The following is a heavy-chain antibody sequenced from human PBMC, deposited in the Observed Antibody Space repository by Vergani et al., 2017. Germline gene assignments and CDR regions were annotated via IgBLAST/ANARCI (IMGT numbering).Heavy chain of an antibody. CDR2: INPSGGHT. Sequence: QVQVVQSGAEVKKSGASVMVSCKTSGYTFSNYYMHWVRQAPGQGLEWMGIINPSGGHTNYAQKFQGRVTITADESTSTAYMELNSLRSEDTAVYYCARADGYNLEPNYYFDYWGQGTLVTVSS. V-gene: IGHV1-46*01. CDR3: ARADGYNLEPNYYFDY. D-gene: IGHD5-24*01. J-gene: IGHJ4*02. CDR1: GYTFSNYY.